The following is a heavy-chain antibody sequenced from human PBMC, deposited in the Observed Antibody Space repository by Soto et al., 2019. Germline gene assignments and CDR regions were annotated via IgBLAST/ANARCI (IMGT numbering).Heavy chain of an antibody. J-gene: IGHJ3*01. Sequence: QVQLLESGGGVVQPGRSLRLSCAASGSIFNHYGMHWVRQAPGKGLEWVAAISNDGSDKYYADSVKGRLTLSRDNSKNTVYLQMNSLRGEDTAVYYCAKDQGIAASHGIDWGQGTMVTVSS. CDR1: GSIFNHYG. V-gene: IGHV3-30*18. CDR2: ISNDGSDK. CDR3: AKDQGIAASHGID. D-gene: IGHD6-13*01.